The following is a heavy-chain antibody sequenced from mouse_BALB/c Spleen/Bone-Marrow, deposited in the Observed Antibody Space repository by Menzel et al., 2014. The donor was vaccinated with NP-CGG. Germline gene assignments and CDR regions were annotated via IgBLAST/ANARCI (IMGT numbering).Heavy chain of an antibody. CDR2: IRNKANGYTT. V-gene: IGHV7-3*02. J-gene: IGHJ2*01. CDR3: ARDYNGYFDF. D-gene: IGHD6-1*01. Sequence: EVKVEESGGGFVQPGGSLRLSCTTSGFTFTNYFMTWVRQPPGKALEWLGFIRNKANGYTTEYNPSVKGRFTISRDNSQGIFYLQMNTLRAEDSAIYYCARDYNGYFDFWGQGTTLTVSS. CDR1: GFTFTNYF.